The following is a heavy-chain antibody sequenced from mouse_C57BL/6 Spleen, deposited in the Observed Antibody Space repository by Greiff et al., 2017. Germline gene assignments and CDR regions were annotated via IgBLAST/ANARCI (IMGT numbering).Heavy chain of an antibody. CDR1: GYTFTDYN. CDR3: ARGDYYGSSYAMDY. D-gene: IGHD1-1*01. V-gene: IGHV1-18*01. Sequence: VQLQQSGPELVKPGASVKIPCKASGYTFTDYNMDWVKQSHGKSLEWIGDINPNNGGTIYNQKFKGKATLTVDKSSSTAYMALRSLTSEDTAVYYCARGDYYGSSYAMDYWGQGTSVTVSS. CDR2: INPNNGGT. J-gene: IGHJ4*01.